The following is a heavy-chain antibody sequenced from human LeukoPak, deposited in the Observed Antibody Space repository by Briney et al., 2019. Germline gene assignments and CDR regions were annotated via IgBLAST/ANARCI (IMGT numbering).Heavy chain of an antibody. CDR2: INPNSGGT. Sequence: ASVKVSCNASGYTFSGYYVHWVRHAPGTGLGRKGCINPNSGGTKYAQKFHGSVTMNRDTSISTASMEVSRLRSDDTAVYYYAITLWFGDYYMDVWGKGTTVTVSS. J-gene: IGHJ6*03. CDR3: AITLWFGDYYMDV. D-gene: IGHD2-21*01. CDR1: GYTFSGYY. V-gene: IGHV1-2*02.